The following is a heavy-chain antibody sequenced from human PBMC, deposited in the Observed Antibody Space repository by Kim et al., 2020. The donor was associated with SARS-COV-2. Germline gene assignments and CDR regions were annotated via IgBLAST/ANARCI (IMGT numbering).Heavy chain of an antibody. J-gene: IGHJ4*02. V-gene: IGHV4-34*01. Sequence: SETLSLTCAVYGGSFSGYYWSWIRQPPGKGLEWIGEINHSGSTNYNPSLKSRVTISVDTSKNQFSLKLSSVTAADTAVYYCARVDYGSGSYRVDYWGQGTLVTVSS. CDR2: INHSGST. D-gene: IGHD3-10*01. CDR3: ARVDYGSGSYRVDY. CDR1: GGSFSGYY.